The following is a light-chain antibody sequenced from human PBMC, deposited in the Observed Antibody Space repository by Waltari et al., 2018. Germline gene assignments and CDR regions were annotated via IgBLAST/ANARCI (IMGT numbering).Light chain of an antibody. CDR1: QTISNTY. CDR3: QHYGSPPGT. V-gene: IGKV3-20*01. CDR2: GAS. Sequence: DIVLTQSPGTLSLSPGERATLYCRASQTISNTYLVWFQQKRGQAPRLLIYGASNRTTGIPDMFSGSGSGTDFTLTISRLQPEDFAIYYCQHYGSPPGTFGQGTNVEIK. J-gene: IGKJ1*01.